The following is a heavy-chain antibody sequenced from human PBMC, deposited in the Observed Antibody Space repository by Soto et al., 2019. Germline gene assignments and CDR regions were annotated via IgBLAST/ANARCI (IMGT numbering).Heavy chain of an antibody. V-gene: IGHV4-34*01. D-gene: IGHD3-10*01. CDR1: GGYFNDNY. Sequence: QVQLQQWGAGLLKPSETLSLSCAVYGGYFNDNYYTWFRQPPGKGLEWIGEISRSGTTKYIPSLKSRASISFDTSKTQVSLKVTSVTAAETAVYYCATSLWFGTQVEIWGQGALVTVSS. J-gene: IGHJ4*02. CDR3: ATSLWFGTQVEI. CDR2: ISRSGTT.